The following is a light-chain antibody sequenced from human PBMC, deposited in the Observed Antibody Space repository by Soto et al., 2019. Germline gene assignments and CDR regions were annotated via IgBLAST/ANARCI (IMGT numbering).Light chain of an antibody. V-gene: IGKV3-20*01. CDR3: QQYGSWT. CDR1: QSVSSSY. J-gene: IGKJ2*01. Sequence: EIVLTQSPGTLSLSPGERATLSCRASQSVSSSYLAWYQQKPGQAPRLLIYGGSSRATGIPDRFSGSGSGTDFTLTISRLEPEDFAVYYCQQYGSWTFGQGTKLEIK. CDR2: GGS.